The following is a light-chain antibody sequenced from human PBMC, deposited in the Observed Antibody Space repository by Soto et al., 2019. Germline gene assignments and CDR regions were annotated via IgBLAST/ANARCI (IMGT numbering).Light chain of an antibody. CDR1: ESVSKW. V-gene: IGKV1-5*01. CDR2: DAS. J-gene: IGKJ1*01. Sequence: DIPMTQSPSFLSASVGDKVTITCRATESVSKWLAWYQEKPGTPPRPLIYDASTLESGVPSRFSGSGSGTEFTLTISSLQADDFAIYYCQQYNSYSWTFGQGTKVEMK. CDR3: QQYNSYSWT.